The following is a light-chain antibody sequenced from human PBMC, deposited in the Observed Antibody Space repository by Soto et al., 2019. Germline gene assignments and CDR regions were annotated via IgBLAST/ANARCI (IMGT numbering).Light chain of an antibody. CDR3: QQSHTRPS. CDR2: DAS. J-gene: IGKJ3*01. CDR1: QRISTN. V-gene: IGKV3D-15*01. Sequence: IVMTQSPDTLSVSPGEGATLSCRASQRISTNLAWYQQRPGQAPRLLIYDASTRATGIPARFSGSGSGTEFTLTISSLQSEDAAVYYWQQSHTRPSFGPGTKVEIK.